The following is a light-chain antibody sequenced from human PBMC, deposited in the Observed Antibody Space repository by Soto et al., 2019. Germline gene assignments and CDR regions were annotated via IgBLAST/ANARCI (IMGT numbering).Light chain of an antibody. Sequence: QSALTQPRSVSGSPGQSVTISCTGTSSDVGGYNYVSWYQHHPGKAPKVMIYDVSKRPSGVPDRFSGSKSGNTASLTISGLQAEDEADYYCATWDDSLNGVVFGGGTKVTVL. V-gene: IGLV2-11*01. CDR3: ATWDDSLNGVV. J-gene: IGLJ2*01. CDR1: SSDVGGYNY. CDR2: DVS.